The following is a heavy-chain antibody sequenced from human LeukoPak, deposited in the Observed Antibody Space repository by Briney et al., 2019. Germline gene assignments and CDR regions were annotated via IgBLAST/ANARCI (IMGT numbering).Heavy chain of an antibody. CDR2: FDPEDGET. J-gene: IGHJ3*02. CDR3: AIVSRTDAFDI. Sequence: ASVKVSCKVSGYTLTELSMHWVGQAPGRGLEWMGGFDPEDGETIYAQKFQGRVTMTEDTSTDTAYMELSSLRSEDTAVYYCAIVSRTDAFDIWGQGTMVTVSS. D-gene: IGHD1-1*01. CDR1: GYTLTELS. V-gene: IGHV1-24*01.